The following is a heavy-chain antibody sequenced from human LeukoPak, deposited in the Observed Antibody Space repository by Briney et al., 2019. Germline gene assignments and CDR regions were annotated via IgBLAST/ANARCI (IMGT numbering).Heavy chain of an antibody. CDR3: ARAACSSSTCYLRRSWFDP. Sequence: GGSLRLSRAASGFTLSNYDMNWVRQAPGKGLEWVSSISTSSRYIYYKDSVRGRFTISRDDAKNSLYLEMNSLRAEDTAVYYCARAACSSSTCYLRRSWFDPWGQGTLVTVSS. V-gene: IGHV3-21*01. J-gene: IGHJ5*02. CDR2: ISTSSRYI. CDR1: GFTLSNYD. D-gene: IGHD2-2*01.